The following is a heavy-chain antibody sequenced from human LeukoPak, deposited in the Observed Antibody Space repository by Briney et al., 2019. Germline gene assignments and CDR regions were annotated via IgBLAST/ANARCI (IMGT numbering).Heavy chain of an antibody. CDR3: ARGPDFWSGYRIPYFDY. CDR2: INHSGST. CDR1: GGSFSGYY. J-gene: IGHJ4*02. V-gene: IGHV4-34*01. Sequence: SETLSLTCAVYGGSFSGYYWSWIRQPPGKGLEWIGEINHSGSTNYNPSLKSRVTIPVDTSQNQFSLKLSSVTAADTAVCYCARGPDFWSGYRIPYFDYWAREPWSPSPQ. D-gene: IGHD3-3*01.